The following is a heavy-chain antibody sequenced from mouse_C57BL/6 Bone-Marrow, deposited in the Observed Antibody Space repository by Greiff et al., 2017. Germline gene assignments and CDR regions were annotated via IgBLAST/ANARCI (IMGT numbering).Heavy chain of an antibody. J-gene: IGHJ2*01. Sequence: VKLQQPGAELVMPGASVKLSCKASGYTFTSYWMHWVKQRPGQGLEWIGEIDPSDSYTNYNQKFKGKSTLTVDKSSSTAYMQLSSLTSEDSAVYYCARNGYYEGDYWGQGTTLTVSS. CDR1: GYTFTSYW. CDR3: ARNGYYEGDY. D-gene: IGHD2-3*01. V-gene: IGHV1-69*01. CDR2: IDPSDSYT.